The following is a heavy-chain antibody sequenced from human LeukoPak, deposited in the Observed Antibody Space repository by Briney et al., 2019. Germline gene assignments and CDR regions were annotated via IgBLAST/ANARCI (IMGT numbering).Heavy chain of an antibody. Sequence: GESLRLSCGVSGFTFSSNSMNWVRQAPGKGLEWVSSISSSSSYISYADSVKGRFTISRDNAKNSLYLQINSLRAEDTAVYYCASRSEFDYWGQGTLVTVSS. J-gene: IGHJ4*02. D-gene: IGHD3-16*02. V-gene: IGHV3-21*01. CDR1: GFTFSSNS. CDR2: ISSSSSYI. CDR3: ASRSEFDY.